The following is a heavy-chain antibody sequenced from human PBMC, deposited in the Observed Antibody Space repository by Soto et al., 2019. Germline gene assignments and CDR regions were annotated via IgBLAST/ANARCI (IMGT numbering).Heavy chain of an antibody. CDR1: GFTFSSYG. CDR2: ISGTGSRT. J-gene: IGHJ4*02. Sequence: EVQLLESGGTLVQPGGSLRLSCAASGFTFSSYGMSWVRQAPGKGLDWVSSISGTGSRTYYADSVQGRFTFSRDNSKNPLYSQMTALRAEDTAVYYCARASLAAVVYFYFDYWGQGTLVTVSS. V-gene: IGHV3-23*01. CDR3: ARASLAAVVYFYFDY. D-gene: IGHD6-13*01.